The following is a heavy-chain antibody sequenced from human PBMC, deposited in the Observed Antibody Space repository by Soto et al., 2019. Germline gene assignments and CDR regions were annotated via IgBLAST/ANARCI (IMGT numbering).Heavy chain of an antibody. CDR1: GFTFSTYV. CDR2: ISEDGGKK. J-gene: IGHJ3*02. Sequence: PGGSLRLSCAASGFTFSTYVMHWVRPAPGKGLEWVALISEDGGKKYYSDSVKGRFTISRDNSKDLLYLQMNSLRAEDTAVYYCAKPLRSGYADAFDMWGRGTMVTVSS. CDR3: AKPLRSGYADAFDM. D-gene: IGHD3-3*01. V-gene: IGHV3-30*18.